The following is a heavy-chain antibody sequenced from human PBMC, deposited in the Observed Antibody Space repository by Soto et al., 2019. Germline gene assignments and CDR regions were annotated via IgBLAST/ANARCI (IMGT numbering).Heavy chain of an antibody. Sequence: PGGSLRLSCAASGFTFSGSAMHWVRQASGKGLEWVGRIRSKANSYATAYAASVKGRFTISRDDSKNTAYLQMNSLKTEDTAVYYCTSSSGWFDAFDIWGQGTMVTVSS. CDR2: IRSKANSYAT. J-gene: IGHJ3*02. CDR3: TSSSGWFDAFDI. D-gene: IGHD6-19*01. V-gene: IGHV3-73*01. CDR1: GFTFSGSA.